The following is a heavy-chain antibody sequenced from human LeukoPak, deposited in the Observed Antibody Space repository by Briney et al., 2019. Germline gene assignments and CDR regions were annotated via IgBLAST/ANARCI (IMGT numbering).Heavy chain of an antibody. CDR1: GYTFTGYY. CDR2: INPNSGGT. V-gene: IGHV1-2*02. Sequence: GAPVKVSCKASGYTFTGYYMHWVRQAPGQGLEWMGWINPNSGGTNYAQKFQGRVTMTRDTSISTAYMELSRLRSDDTAVYYCARDAPSVAVAGGPDYWGQGTLVSVSS. CDR3: ARDAPSVAVAGGPDY. J-gene: IGHJ4*02. D-gene: IGHD6-19*01.